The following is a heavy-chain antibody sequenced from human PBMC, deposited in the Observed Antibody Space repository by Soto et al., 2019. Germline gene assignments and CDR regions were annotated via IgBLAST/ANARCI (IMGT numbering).Heavy chain of an antibody. CDR1: GFTFSRSW. V-gene: IGHV3-7*05. CDR3: VACCASDGQRFDH. D-gene: IGHD5-12*01. Sequence: GGSLRLSCAASGFTFSRSWMSWVRQGPGKGLEWVAHIKYDGGETYYVDSVKGRFTISRDNAKTSMYMQMNGLRAEDTAVYYSVACCASDGQRFDHWGQGTLVTVSS. J-gene: IGHJ4*02. CDR2: IKYDGGET.